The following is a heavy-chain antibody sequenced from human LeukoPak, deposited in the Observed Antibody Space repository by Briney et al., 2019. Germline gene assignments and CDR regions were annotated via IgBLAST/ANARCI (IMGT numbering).Heavy chain of an antibody. V-gene: IGHV3-53*01. D-gene: IGHD3-10*01. CDR3: AGYGSGFLRRLLLVVNWFDP. CDR1: GFTLSSNY. Sequence: PGGSLRLSCAASGFTLSSNYMSWVRQAPGKGLEWVSVIYSGGSTYYADSVKGRFTISRDNSKNTLYPQMNSLRAEDTAVYYCAGYGSGFLRRLLLVVNWFDPWGQGTLVTVSS. CDR2: IYSGGST. J-gene: IGHJ5*02.